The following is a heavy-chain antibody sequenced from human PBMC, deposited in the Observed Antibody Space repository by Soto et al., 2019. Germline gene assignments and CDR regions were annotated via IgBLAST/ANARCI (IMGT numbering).Heavy chain of an antibody. CDR2: IYYSGST. V-gene: IGHV4-30-4*01. D-gene: IGHD2-2*01. Sequence: SETLSLTCTVSGGSISSGDYYWSWIRQPPGKGLEWIGYIYYSGSTYYNPSLKSRVTISVDTSKNQFSLKLSSVTAADTAVYYCARITLDSTFFDYWGQGTLVTVSS. CDR3: ARITLDSTFFDY. CDR1: GGSISSGDYY. J-gene: IGHJ4*02.